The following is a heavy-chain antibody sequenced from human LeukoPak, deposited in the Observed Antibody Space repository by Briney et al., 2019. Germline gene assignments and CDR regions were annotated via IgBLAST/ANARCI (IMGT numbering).Heavy chain of an antibody. J-gene: IGHJ4*02. V-gene: IGHV3-21*01. CDR2: ISSGSDYI. CDR3: ASTNHYYGSGTYDYYFDY. D-gene: IGHD3-10*01. Sequence: GGSLRLSCATSGFTFSSYSMNWVRQAPGTGLEWVSSISSGSDYIYYADSVKGRFTISRDNAKNSLYLQMTSLRADDTAVYYCASTNHYYGSGTYDYYFDYWVQGTLLTVSS. CDR1: GFTFSSYS.